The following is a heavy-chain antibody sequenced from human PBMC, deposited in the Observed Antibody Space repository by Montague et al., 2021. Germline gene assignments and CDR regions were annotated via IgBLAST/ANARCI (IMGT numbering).Heavy chain of an antibody. CDR2: LSNGGST. Sequence: SETLSLTCTVFGDSINAYSWSWIRQPAGKGLEWIGRLSNGGSTNSNPPLKSRVSMSVDTSKNQSSLKLSSVTAADTAVYFCARDTVGASGYFYYYYMDVWGRGTTVTVSS. V-gene: IGHV4-4*07. CDR1: GDSINAYS. CDR3: ARDTVGASGYFYYYYMDV. J-gene: IGHJ6*03. D-gene: IGHD1-26*01.